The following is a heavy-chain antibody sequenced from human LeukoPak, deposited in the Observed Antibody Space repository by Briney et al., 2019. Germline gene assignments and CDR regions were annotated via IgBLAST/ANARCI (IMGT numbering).Heavy chain of an antibody. CDR3: AKVGYYYDSSGYYYPSAFDY. J-gene: IGHJ4*02. Sequence: GGSLRLSCAASGFTFSSYAMRWVRQAPGKGLEWVSAISGSGGSTYYADSVKGRFTISRDNSKNTLYLQMNSLRAEDTAVYYCAKVGYYYDSSGYYYPSAFDYWGQGTLVTVSS. V-gene: IGHV3-23*01. CDR2: ISGSGGST. CDR1: GFTFSSYA. D-gene: IGHD3-22*01.